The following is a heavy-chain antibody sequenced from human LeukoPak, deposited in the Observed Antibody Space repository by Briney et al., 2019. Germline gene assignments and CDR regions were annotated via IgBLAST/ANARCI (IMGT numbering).Heavy chain of an antibody. Sequence: GASVKVSCKASGYTFTIYCMHWVRQAPGQGLEWMGIINPSGGSTSYAQKFQGRVTMTRDTSTSTVYMELSSLRSEDTAVYYCARAASPTVTTYYFDYWGQGTLVTVSS. CDR2: INPSGGST. D-gene: IGHD4-17*01. CDR3: ARAASPTVTTYYFDY. CDR1: GYTFTIYC. J-gene: IGHJ4*02. V-gene: IGHV1-46*01.